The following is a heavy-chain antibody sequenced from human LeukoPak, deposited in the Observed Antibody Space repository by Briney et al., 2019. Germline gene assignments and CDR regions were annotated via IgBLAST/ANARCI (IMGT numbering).Heavy chain of an antibody. J-gene: IGHJ3*02. CDR2: INSDSGGT. CDR1: GYTFTGHY. CDR3: ARGRVHSWSDAFDI. Sequence: GASVKVSCKASGYTFTGHYMHWVRQAPGQGLEWMGWINSDSGGTKYAQKFQGSVIMTRVTSISTAYMEPSRLKSDDTAVYYCARGRVHSWSDAFDIWGQGTTVTVSS. V-gene: IGHV1-2*02. D-gene: IGHD1-1*01.